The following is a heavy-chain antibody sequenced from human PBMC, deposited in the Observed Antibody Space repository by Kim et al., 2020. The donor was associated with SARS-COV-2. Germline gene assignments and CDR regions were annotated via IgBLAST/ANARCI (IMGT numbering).Heavy chain of an antibody. CDR2: ISYDGSNK. CDR1: GFTFSSYA. CDR3: ARDSRNLYDYIWGSYRPYYYSGMDV. Sequence: GGSLRLSCAASGFTFSSYAMHWVRQAPGKGLEWVAVISYDGSNKYYVDSVKGRFTISRDNSKNTLYLQMNSLRAEDTAVYYCARDSRNLYDYIWGSYRPYYYSGMDVWGQGTTVTVSS. J-gene: IGHJ6*02. V-gene: IGHV3-30*04. D-gene: IGHD3-16*02.